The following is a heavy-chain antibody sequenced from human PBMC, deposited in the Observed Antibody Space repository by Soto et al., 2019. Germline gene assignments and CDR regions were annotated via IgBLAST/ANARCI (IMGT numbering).Heavy chain of an antibody. V-gene: IGHV3-7*01. J-gene: IGHJ3*02. D-gene: IGHD3-10*01. CDR3: AGVGRATLVFDI. CDR2: IKQDGSEK. CDR1: GLTFSSYW. Sequence: GGSLRLSCAASGLTFSSYWMSWVRQAPGKGLEWVANIKQDGSEKYYADSVKGRFTVSRDNAKNSLYLQMNSLRGEDTAVYYCAGVGRATLVFDIWGQGTMVTVSS.